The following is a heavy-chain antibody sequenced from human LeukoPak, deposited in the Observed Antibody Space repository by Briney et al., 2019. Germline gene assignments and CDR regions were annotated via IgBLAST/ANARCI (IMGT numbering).Heavy chain of an antibody. CDR2: ISSSGSTQ. Sequence: GGSLRLSCAASGFSFRSYEMNWVRQAPGKGLEWISYISSSGSTQHYADSVKGRSTISRDNARNSLYLQMNSLRAEDTAVYYCAGGGDYWGQGTLVTVSS. CDR3: AGGGDY. V-gene: IGHV3-48*03. J-gene: IGHJ4*02. CDR1: GFSFRSYE.